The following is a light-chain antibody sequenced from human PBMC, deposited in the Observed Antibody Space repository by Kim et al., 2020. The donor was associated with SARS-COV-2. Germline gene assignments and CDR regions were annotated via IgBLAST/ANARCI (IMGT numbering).Light chain of an antibody. Sequence: AYVGDRVSISCRASQSVGGWLAWYQQKPGRAPKVLIYDAFSLESGVPSRFSGSGSGTEFTLTISRLQAEDFATYNCQQYDNYPWTFGQGTKVDIK. CDR1: QSVGGW. CDR3: QQYDNYPWT. J-gene: IGKJ1*01. V-gene: IGKV1-5*01. CDR2: DAF.